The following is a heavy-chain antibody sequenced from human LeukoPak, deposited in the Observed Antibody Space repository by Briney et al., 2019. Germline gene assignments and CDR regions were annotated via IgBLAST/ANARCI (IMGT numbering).Heavy chain of an antibody. CDR2: MNPNSGNT. V-gene: IGHV1-8*01. CDR3: ARGLGYCSGGSCSHFDY. CDR1: GYTFTSYD. Sequence: ASMKVYFKASGYTFTSYDINWVRQATGQGLEWKGWMNPNSGNTGYAQKFQGRVTMTTNTSISTAYMELSSLRSEDTAVYYCARGLGYCSGGSCSHFDYWGQGTVVTVSS. D-gene: IGHD2-15*01. J-gene: IGHJ4*02.